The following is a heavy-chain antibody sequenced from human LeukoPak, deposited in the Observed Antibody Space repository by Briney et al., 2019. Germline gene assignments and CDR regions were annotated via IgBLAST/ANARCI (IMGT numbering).Heavy chain of an antibody. CDR3: ASYMTTVTFATPYYYYMDV. CDR2: INHSGST. Sequence: NASETLSLTCAVYGGSFSGYYWSWIRQPPGKGLEWIGEINHSGSTNYNPSLKSRVTISVDTSKNQFSLKLSSVTAADTAVYYCASYMTTVTFATPYYYYMDVWGKGTTVTVSS. V-gene: IGHV4-34*01. J-gene: IGHJ6*03. D-gene: IGHD4-11*01. CDR1: GGSFSGYY.